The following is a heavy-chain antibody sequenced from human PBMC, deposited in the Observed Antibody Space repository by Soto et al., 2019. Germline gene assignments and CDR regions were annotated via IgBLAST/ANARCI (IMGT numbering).Heavy chain of an antibody. CDR2: ISWNSGSI. J-gene: IGHJ3*02. CDR3: AKDIGAAPSDAFDI. CDR1: GFTFDDYA. V-gene: IGHV3-9*01. Sequence: ALRLSCTASGFTFDDYAMPWVRQAPGKGLEWVSGISWNSGSIGYADSVKGRFTISRDNAKNSLYLQMNSLRAEDTALYYCAKDIGAAPSDAFDIWGQGTMVTVSS. D-gene: IGHD6-13*01.